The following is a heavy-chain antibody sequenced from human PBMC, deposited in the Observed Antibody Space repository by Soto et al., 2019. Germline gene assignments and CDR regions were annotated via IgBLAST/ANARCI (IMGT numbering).Heavy chain of an antibody. CDR2: INAGNGNT. Sequence: QVQLVQSGAEVKKPGASVKVSCKASGYTFTSYAMHWVRQAPGQRLEWMGWINAGNGNTKYSQQFQGRVTITRDTSASTAYMELSSLRSEDTAVYYCARVVGYCSSTSCSRYSSGWADFDYWGQGTLVTVSS. CDR3: ARVVGYCSSTSCSRYSSGWADFDY. CDR1: GYTFTSYA. J-gene: IGHJ4*02. V-gene: IGHV1-3*01. D-gene: IGHD2-2*01.